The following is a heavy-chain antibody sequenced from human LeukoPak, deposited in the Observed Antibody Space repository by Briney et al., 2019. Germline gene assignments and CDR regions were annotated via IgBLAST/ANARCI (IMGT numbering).Heavy chain of an antibody. CDR1: GFTFSSYG. D-gene: IGHD6-13*01. V-gene: IGHV3-30*02. Sequence: SGGSLRLSCAASGFTFSSYGMHWVRQAPGKGLEWVAFIRYDGSNKYYADSVKGRFTISRDNAKNSLYLQMNSLRAEDTAVYYCASSIVADGTSPSDYWGQGTLVTVSS. J-gene: IGHJ4*02. CDR2: IRYDGSNK. CDR3: ASSIVADGTSPSDY.